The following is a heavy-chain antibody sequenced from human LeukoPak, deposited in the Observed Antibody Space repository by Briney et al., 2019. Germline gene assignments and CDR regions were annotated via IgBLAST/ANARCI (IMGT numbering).Heavy chain of an antibody. D-gene: IGHD6-13*01. CDR2: IYYSGRT. Sequence: SQTLSLTCTVSGGSLSSGGYYWSWIRQHPGKCLEWIGYIYYSGRTYYNPSLKSRATVSVETSKNQFSLKLSSVTAADTAVYYCARDGRAAAGRGYWGQGTLVTVSS. CDR1: GGSLSSGGYY. J-gene: IGHJ4*02. CDR3: ARDGRAAAGRGY. V-gene: IGHV4-31*03.